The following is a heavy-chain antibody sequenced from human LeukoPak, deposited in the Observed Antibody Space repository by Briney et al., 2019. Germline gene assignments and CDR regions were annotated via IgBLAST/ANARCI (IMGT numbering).Heavy chain of an antibody. Sequence: ASVKVSCKASGYTFTSYDINWVRQATGQGLEWMGWMNPNSGNTGYAQKFQGRVTMTRHTSISTAYMELSSLRSEDTAVYYCASGLSSEFVLRYFDWPRPNWFDPWGQGTLVTVSS. CDR1: GYTFTSYD. V-gene: IGHV1-8*01. D-gene: IGHD3-9*01. CDR3: ASGLSSEFVLRYFDWPRPNWFDP. J-gene: IGHJ5*02. CDR2: MNPNSGNT.